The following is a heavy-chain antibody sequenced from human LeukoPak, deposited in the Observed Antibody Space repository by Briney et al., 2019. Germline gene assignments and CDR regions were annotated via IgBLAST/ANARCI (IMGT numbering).Heavy chain of an antibody. V-gene: IGHV3-48*04. CDR3: ARGLYEAGNFDL. D-gene: IGHD2-8*01. CDR1: GFTFSSYG. J-gene: IGHJ2*01. CDR2: ISSSGSTI. Sequence: GRSLRLSCAAPGFTFSSYGMHWVRQAPGKGLEWVSYISSSGSTIYYADSVKGRFTISRDNAKNSLYLQMNSLRAEDTAVYYCARGLYEAGNFDLWGRGTLVTVSS.